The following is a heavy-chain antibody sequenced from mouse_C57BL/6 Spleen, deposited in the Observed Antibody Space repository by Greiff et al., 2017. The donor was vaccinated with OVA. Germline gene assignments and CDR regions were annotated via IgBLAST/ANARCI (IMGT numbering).Heavy chain of an antibody. V-gene: IGHV1-55*01. CDR1: GYTFTSYW. CDR3: ARRGLRREFDY. CDR2: IYPGSGST. J-gene: IGHJ2*01. Sequence: QVQLQQSGAELVKPGASVKMSCKASGYTFTSYWITWVKQRPGQGLEWIGDIYPGSGSTNYNEKFKSKATLTVDTSSSTAYMQLSSLTSEDAAVYYCARRGLRREFDYGGQGTTLTVSS. D-gene: IGHD2-2*01.